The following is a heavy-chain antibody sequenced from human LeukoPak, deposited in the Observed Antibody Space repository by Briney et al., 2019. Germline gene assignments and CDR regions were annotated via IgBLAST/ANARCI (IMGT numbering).Heavy chain of an antibody. CDR3: AKGSKQTPKVYDY. V-gene: IGHV3-74*01. J-gene: IGHJ4*02. CDR1: GFTFSNYW. D-gene: IGHD5/OR15-5a*01. CDR2: IRHDAGVT. Sequence: HPGGSLRLSCAASGFTFSNYWMHWVRQAPGKGLVWVSRIRHDAGVTTYADSVKGRFTISRDNSMNTLYLQMSSLRVDDTAVCYCAKGSKQTPKVYDYWGQGTLVTVSS.